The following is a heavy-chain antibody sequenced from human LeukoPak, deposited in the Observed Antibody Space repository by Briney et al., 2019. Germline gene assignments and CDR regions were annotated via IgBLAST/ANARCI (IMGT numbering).Heavy chain of an antibody. CDR2: IKSDGSRT. Sequence: HPGGSLRLSCAASGFTFSTYWMHWVRQAPGKGLMWVSRIKSDGSRTTYADSVKGRFTISRDNAKNTLYLQMNSLRVEDTAMYFCVRDLGSSGWYDTFDTWGQGTMVTVSS. CDR1: GFTFSTYW. V-gene: IGHV3-74*01. CDR3: VRDLGSSGWYDTFDT. J-gene: IGHJ3*02. D-gene: IGHD6-19*01.